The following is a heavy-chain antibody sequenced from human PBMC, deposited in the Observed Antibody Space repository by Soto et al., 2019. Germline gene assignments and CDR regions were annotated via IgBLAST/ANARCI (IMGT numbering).Heavy chain of an antibody. J-gene: IGHJ5*02. Sequence: QVQLQESGPGLVKPSQALSLTCTVSGASISSGDYYWGWIRQPPGKGLEWIGYFSYSGSTYYNPSLKSRVAISVDPSKNLFSLNLSSVTAADTAVYYCARGGGPRSLDPWCRGTLVTVSS. V-gene: IGHV4-30-4*01. CDR1: GASISSGDYY. CDR2: FSYSGST. D-gene: IGHD1-26*01. CDR3: ARGGGPRSLDP.